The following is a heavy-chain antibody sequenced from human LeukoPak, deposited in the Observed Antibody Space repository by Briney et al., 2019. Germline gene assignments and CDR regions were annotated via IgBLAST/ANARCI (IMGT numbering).Heavy chain of an antibody. V-gene: IGHV3-66*01. CDR2: LYSGGST. CDR3: ATTFGGSYTAFDY. D-gene: IGHD1-26*01. Sequence: GGSLRLSCVVSGFTVSSNYMTWVRQAPGKGLEWVSVLYSGGSTYYADSVKGRFTISRDNPKNTLYLQINSLRAEDTALYYCATTFGGSYTAFDYWGQGTLVTVSS. J-gene: IGHJ4*02. CDR1: GFTVSSNY.